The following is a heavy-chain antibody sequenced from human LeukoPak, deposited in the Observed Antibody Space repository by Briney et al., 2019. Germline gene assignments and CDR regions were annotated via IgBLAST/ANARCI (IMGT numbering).Heavy chain of an antibody. CDR1: GGTFSSYS. CDR3: ARARGYSSGWYHGYFDY. Sequence: GGSLRLSCAASGGTFSSYSMNWIRQAPGKGLEWVSSISSSSSYIYYAGSVTGRFTISRDNAKNSLYLQMNSLRAEDTAVYYCARARGYSSGWYHGYFDYWGQGTLVTVSS. V-gene: IGHV3-21*01. J-gene: IGHJ4*02. D-gene: IGHD6-19*01. CDR2: ISSSSSYI.